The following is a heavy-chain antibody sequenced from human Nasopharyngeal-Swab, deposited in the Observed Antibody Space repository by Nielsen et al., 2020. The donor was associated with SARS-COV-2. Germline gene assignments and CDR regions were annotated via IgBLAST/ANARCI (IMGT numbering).Heavy chain of an antibody. CDR1: GGSFSGYY. J-gene: IGHJ4*02. V-gene: IGHV4-34*01. CDR2: INPSGST. Sequence: SATLSLTCAVYGGSFSGYYWSWIRQPPGKGLEWIGEINPSGSTNYNPSSKSRVTISVDTSKNQFSLKLSSVTAADTAVYYCARGRYYDILTGYYYFDYWGQGTLVTVSS. CDR3: ARGRYYDILTGYYYFDY. D-gene: IGHD3-9*01.